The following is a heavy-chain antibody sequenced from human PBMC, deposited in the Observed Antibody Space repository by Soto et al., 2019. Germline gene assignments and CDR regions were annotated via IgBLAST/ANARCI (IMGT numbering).Heavy chain of an antibody. CDR2: IFYSGST. V-gene: IGHV4-39*07. CDR1: GGSISTSRSY. CDR3: ARGLRYGDYAGVGY. D-gene: IGHD4-17*01. J-gene: IGHJ4*02. Sequence: PSETLSLTCSVSGGSISTSRSYWAWIRQPPGKGLEWIANIFYSGSTYYNPSLKSRVTISVDTSKNQFSLKLSSVTAADTAVYYCARGLRYGDYAGVGYWGQGTLVTVSS.